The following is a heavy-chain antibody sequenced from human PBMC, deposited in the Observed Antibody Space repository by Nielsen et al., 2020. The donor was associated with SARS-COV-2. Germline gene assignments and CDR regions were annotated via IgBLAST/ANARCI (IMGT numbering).Heavy chain of an antibody. CDR1: GFTFSGSA. CDR2: IRSKANSYAT. D-gene: IGHD3-22*01. Sequence: GGSLRLSCAASGFTFSGSAMHWVRQASGKGLEWVGRIRSKANSYATAYAASVKGRFTISRDDSKNTAYLQMNSLKTEDTAVYYCAKDLWGVRLLAPLFDYWGQGTLVTVSS. CDR3: AKDLWGVRLLAPLFDY. J-gene: IGHJ4*02. V-gene: IGHV3-73*01.